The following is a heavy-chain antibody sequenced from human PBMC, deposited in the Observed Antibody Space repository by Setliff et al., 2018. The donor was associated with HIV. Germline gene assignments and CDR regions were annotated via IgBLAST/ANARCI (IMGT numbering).Heavy chain of an antibody. CDR1: GYTFTSYG. Sequence: SVKVSCKASGYTFTSYGISWVRQAPGQGPEWMGGVIPIFGTANYAQKFQGRVTITADTSTSTAYMEMTSLRSDDTAVYYCAREPYNGYPFFDLWGQGTLVTVSS. CDR2: VIPIFGTA. D-gene: IGHD5-12*01. CDR3: AREPYNGYPFFDL. V-gene: IGHV1-69*06. J-gene: IGHJ4*02.